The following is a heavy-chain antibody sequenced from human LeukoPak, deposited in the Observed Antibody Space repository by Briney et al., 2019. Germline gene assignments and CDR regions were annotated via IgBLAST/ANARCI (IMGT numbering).Heavy chain of an antibody. V-gene: IGHV5-51*01. Sequence: GESLKISCKGSGYSFTSYWIGWVRQMPGKGLEWMGIIYPGDSDTRYSPSFQGQVTISADKSISTAYLQWSSLKASDTAMYYCAYSTLGYCSSISCYEFYMDVWGKGTTVTVSS. D-gene: IGHD2-2*01. CDR2: IYPGDSDT. CDR3: AYSTLGYCSSISCYEFYMDV. J-gene: IGHJ6*03. CDR1: GYSFTSYW.